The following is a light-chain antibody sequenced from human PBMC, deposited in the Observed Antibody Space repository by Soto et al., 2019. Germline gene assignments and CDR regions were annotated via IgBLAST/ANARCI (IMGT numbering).Light chain of an antibody. Sequence: EIVMTQSPGTLSLSAGERATLSCRASQSVTSGYLAWYQQRPGQAPRLLIYGASTRASGIPDRFSGSGSGTDFPLTISRLVPEDSAVYFCQQYASSPRTFGRGTKVEIK. J-gene: IGKJ1*01. CDR2: GAS. CDR1: QSVTSGY. CDR3: QQYASSPRT. V-gene: IGKV3-20*01.